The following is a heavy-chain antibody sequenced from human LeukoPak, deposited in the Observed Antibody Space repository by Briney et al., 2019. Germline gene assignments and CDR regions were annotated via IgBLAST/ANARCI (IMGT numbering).Heavy chain of an antibody. J-gene: IGHJ3*02. CDR3: ARRRTASDAFDI. CDR2: IYYSGST. V-gene: IGHV4-39*01. Sequence: SETLSLTCTVSGGSISSSSYYWGWIRQHPGKGLEWIGSIYYSGSTYYNPSLKSRVTISVDTSKNQFSLKLSSVTAADTAVYYCARRRTASDAFDIWGQGTMVTVSS. CDR1: GGSISSSSYY. D-gene: IGHD6-25*01.